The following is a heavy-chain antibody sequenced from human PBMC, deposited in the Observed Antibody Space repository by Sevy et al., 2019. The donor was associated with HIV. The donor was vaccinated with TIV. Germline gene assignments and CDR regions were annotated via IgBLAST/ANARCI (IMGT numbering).Heavy chain of an antibody. D-gene: IGHD1-26*01. J-gene: IGHJ6*02. CDR3: AKMIGWELPNPYYYYGMDV. Sequence: GGSLRLSCAASGFTFSSYGMHWVRQAPGKGLEWVAFIRYDGSNKYYADSVKGRFTISRDNSKNTLYLQMNSLRAEDTAVYYCAKMIGWELPNPYYYYGMDVWGQGTTVTVSS. CDR1: GFTFSSYG. V-gene: IGHV3-30*02. CDR2: IRYDGSNK.